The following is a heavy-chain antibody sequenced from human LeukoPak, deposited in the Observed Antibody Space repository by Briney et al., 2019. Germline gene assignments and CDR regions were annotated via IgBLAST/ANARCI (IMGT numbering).Heavy chain of an antibody. CDR3: ARVRLTYYCGLGSRGHFDY. J-gene: IGHJ4*02. CDR2: INHSGST. V-gene: IGHV4-34*01. Sequence: SETLSLTCAVYGGSFSGYYWSWIRQPPGKGLEWIGEINHSGSTNYNPSLKSRVTISVDTSKNQFSLKLSSVTAADTAVYYCARVRLTYYCGLGSRGHFDYWGQGTLVTVSS. CDR1: GGSFSGYY. D-gene: IGHD3-10*01.